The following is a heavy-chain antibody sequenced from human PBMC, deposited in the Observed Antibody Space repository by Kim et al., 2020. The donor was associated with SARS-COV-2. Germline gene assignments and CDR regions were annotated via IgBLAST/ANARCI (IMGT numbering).Heavy chain of an antibody. J-gene: IGHJ5*02. Sequence: ADPVQGRFTISRDNSKNPLYLQMNSLRAEDTAVYYCAKDKQGNKPNWFDPWGQGTLVTVSS. CDR3: AKDKQGNKPNWFDP. V-gene: IGHV3-23*01. D-gene: IGHD6-13*01.